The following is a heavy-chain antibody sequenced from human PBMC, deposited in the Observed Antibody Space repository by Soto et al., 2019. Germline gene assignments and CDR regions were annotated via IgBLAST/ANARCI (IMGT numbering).Heavy chain of an antibody. V-gene: IGHV3-74*01. J-gene: IGHJ5*01. Sequence: GGSLRLSCAASGFTFSTHWMHWVRQAPGKGLVWVSRINTDGSSTSYADSVKGRFTISRDNAKDTVYLQMNSLRADDTAMYYCARAPVAYNRFDSWGQGILVTVSS. CDR2: INTDGSST. D-gene: IGHD2-15*01. CDR3: ARAPVAYNRFDS. CDR1: GFTFSTHW.